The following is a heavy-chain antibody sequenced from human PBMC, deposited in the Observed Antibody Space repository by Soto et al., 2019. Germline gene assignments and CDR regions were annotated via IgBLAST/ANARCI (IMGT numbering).Heavy chain of an antibody. J-gene: IGHJ4*02. V-gene: IGHV2-5*02. Sequence: QITLNESGPTVVRPTETLTLTCRFSGFSLTTSGVGVGWIRQSPGKAPEWLALIYWDDDKRYSASLKSRLTITKDNSKNQVDLTVSDLDPTDTATYYLAHRVLRTVFGLVTTTAIYFDFWGQGTPVAVSS. CDR3: AHRVLRTVFGLVTTTAIYFDF. D-gene: IGHD3-3*01. CDR2: IYWDDDK. CDR1: GFSLTTSGVG.